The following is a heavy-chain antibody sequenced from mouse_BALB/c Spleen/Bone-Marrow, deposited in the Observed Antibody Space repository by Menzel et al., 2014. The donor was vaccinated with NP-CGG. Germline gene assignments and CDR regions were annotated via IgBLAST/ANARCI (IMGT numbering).Heavy chain of an antibody. Sequence: EVKLMESGGGLVQPGGSLKLSCAASGFDFSSYWMSWVRQAPGKGLGWIGEINPDSNTINYTPSLKDKFIISRDNAKNTLYLQISKVRSEDTALYYCARIGYYGWFAYWGQGTLVTVSA. CDR3: ARIGYYGWFAY. V-gene: IGHV4-1*02. CDR2: INPDSNTI. J-gene: IGHJ3*01. CDR1: GFDFSSYW. D-gene: IGHD2-3*01.